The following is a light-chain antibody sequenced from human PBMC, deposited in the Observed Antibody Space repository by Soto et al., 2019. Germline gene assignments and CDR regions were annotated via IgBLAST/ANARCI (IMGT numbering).Light chain of an antibody. J-gene: IGKJ4*01. CDR3: HQFDNFPPT. V-gene: IGKV1-33*01. CDR1: QDISNF. Sequence: DIQMTQSSSSLSASVGDRVTITCQASQDISNFLNWYQQKPGKAPNLVIYDASNLETGVPSRFSGSGSGTDFTLTISSLQPEDIATYYCHQFDNFPPTFGGGTKVEIK. CDR2: DAS.